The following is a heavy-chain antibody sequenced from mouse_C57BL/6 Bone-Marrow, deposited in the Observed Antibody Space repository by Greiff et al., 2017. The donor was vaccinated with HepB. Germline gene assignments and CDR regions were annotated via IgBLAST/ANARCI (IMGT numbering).Heavy chain of an antibody. V-gene: IGHV1-26*01. D-gene: IGHD2-2*01. CDR2: INPNNGGT. J-gene: IGHJ3*01. CDR3: SRSGWLRRFAY. CDR1: GYTFTDYY. Sequence: EVQLQQSGPELVKPGASVKISCKASGYTFTDYYMHWVKQSHGKSLEWIGDINPNNGGTSYNQKFKGKATLTADKSSSTAYMELRSLTSEDSAVYYCSRSGWLRRFAYWGQGTLVTVSS.